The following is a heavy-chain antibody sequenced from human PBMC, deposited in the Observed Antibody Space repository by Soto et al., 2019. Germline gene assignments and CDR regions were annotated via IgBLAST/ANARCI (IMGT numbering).Heavy chain of an antibody. V-gene: IGHV3-15*01. J-gene: IGHJ6*02. CDR1: GITFSNAW. CDR2: IKSITDGGTT. D-gene: IGHD2-2*01. CDR3: TTDSADIVVVPATFGMDV. Sequence: PGGSLRLSCAASGITFSNAWMTWVRQAPGKGLEWVGRIKSITDGGTTDYAAPVKGRFTISRDDSKDTLYLQMNNLRTEDTAVYHCTTDSADIVVVPATFGMDVWRQGTTVTVSS.